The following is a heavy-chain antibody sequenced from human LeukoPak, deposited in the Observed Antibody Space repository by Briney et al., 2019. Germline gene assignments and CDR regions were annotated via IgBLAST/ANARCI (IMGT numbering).Heavy chain of an antibody. CDR2: ISPRSGAT. CDR1: GYSFIDYH. CDR3: ARDVIMGGSQGWFDP. D-gene: IGHD2-8*01. V-gene: IGHV1-2*02. Sequence: GASVKVSCKASGYSFIDYHIHWVRQAPGQGLECLGWISPRSGATKYYIERFQGRFTMTRDTSISTDYMELSGLTYDDTAMYFCARDVIMGGSQGWFDPWGQGTLVTVSS. J-gene: IGHJ5*02.